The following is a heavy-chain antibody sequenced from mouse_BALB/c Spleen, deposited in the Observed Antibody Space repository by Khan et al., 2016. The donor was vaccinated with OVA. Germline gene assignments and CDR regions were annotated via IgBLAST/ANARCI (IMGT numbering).Heavy chain of an antibody. J-gene: IGHJ4*01. D-gene: IGHD2-10*01. CDR3: ARTPYFSYVLDN. Sequence: QIQLVQSGPEVKKPGETVKISCKASGHTFTKFGMNWVKQAPGKGLKWMGWINTYTGEPTYADDFNGRFAFSLETSSSTAYLQINNLKNEDTATYFYARTPYFSYVLDNWGQGTSVTVSS. V-gene: IGHV9-3-1*01. CDR1: GHTFTKFG. CDR2: INTYTGEP.